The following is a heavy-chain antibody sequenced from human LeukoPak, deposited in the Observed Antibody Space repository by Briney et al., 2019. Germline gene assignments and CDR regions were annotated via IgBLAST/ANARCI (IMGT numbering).Heavy chain of an antibody. V-gene: IGHV4-39*01. D-gene: IGHD3-22*01. CDR1: YESISSSSHY. CDR3: ARTKYYFDSSDYFFLDP. J-gene: IGHJ5*02. Sequence: SDTLSLTCTVSYESISSSSHYWGWIRRPPGKGLEWIGSIDSGRNIHSNPSLDSRDTISVDTSKNQFSLKLSSVTAADTAVYYCARTKYYFDSSDYFFLDPWGQGILVTVSS. CDR2: IDSGRNI.